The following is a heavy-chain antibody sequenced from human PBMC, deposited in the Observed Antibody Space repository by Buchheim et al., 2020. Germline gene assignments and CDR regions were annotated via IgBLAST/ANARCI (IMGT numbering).Heavy chain of an antibody. CDR2: IYYSGNT. D-gene: IGHD2-15*01. CDR3: ARQLEVGKWYFDL. CDR1: GASVSSSAYH. J-gene: IGHJ2*01. V-gene: IGHV4-39*01. Sequence: QLQLQESGPGLVKASETLSLTCTVSGASVSSSAYHWGWIRQPPRQGLEWIGLIYYSGNTYFSPSLKSRISMSVDTSKNQFSLSLNSVTAADTAAYYCARQLEVGKWYFDLWGRGTL.